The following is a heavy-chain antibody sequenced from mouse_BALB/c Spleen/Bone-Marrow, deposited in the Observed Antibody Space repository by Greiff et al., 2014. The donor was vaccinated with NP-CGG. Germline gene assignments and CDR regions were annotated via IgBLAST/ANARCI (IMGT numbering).Heavy chain of an antibody. CDR1: GFNIKDTY. V-gene: IGHV14-3*02. Sequence: EVKLMESGAELVKPGASVKLSCTASGFNIKDTYMHWVKQRPEQGLEWIGRIGPANGNTKYDPKFQGKATITADTSSNTAYLQLSSLTSEDTAVYHCAPYYYGSSQFAYWGQGTLVTVSA. CDR2: IGPANGNT. CDR3: APYYYGSSQFAY. D-gene: IGHD1-1*01. J-gene: IGHJ3*01.